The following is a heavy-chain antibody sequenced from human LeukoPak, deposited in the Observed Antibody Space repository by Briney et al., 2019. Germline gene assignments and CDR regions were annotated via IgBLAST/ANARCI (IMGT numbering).Heavy chain of an antibody. J-gene: IGHJ3*02. Sequence: SETLSLTCAVYGGSFSGYYWSWIRQPPVKGLEWIGEINHSGSTNYNPSLKSRVTISVDTSKNQFSLKLSSVTAADTAVYYCARGFGDQTPGGIDAFDIWGQGTMVTVSS. CDR1: GGSFSGYY. CDR3: ARGFGDQTPGGIDAFDI. CDR2: INHSGST. D-gene: IGHD3-16*01. V-gene: IGHV4-34*01.